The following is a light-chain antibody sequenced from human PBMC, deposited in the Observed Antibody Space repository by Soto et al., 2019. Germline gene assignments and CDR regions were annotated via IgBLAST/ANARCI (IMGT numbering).Light chain of an antibody. CDR2: DAS. CDR1: QSVSSSF. CDR3: QQRSNWPT. Sequence: EVVLTQSPGTLSLSPGERAILSCRASQSVSSSFLAWYQQKPGRTPRLLIYDASSRATGIPDRFSGSGSGTDFTLTISSLEPEDFAVYYCQQRSNWPTFGQGTKVEIK. V-gene: IGKV3D-20*02. J-gene: IGKJ1*01.